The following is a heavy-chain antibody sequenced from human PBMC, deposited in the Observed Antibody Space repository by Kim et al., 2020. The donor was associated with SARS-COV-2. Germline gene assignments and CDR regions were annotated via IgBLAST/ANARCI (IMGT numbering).Heavy chain of an antibody. CDR1: GFTFGDYA. J-gene: IGHJ4*02. CDR2: ISWNSGSI. CDR3: AKGMTTVTSFFDY. Sequence: GGSLRLSCAASGFTFGDYAMHWVRQAPGKGLEWVSGISWNSGSIGYADSVKGRFTISRDNAKSSLYLQMNSLRAEDTALYYCAKGMTTVTSFFDYWGQGTLVTVSS. D-gene: IGHD4-17*01. V-gene: IGHV3-9*01.